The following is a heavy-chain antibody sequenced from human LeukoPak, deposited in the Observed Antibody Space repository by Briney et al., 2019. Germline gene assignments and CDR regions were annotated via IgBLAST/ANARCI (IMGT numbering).Heavy chain of an antibody. CDR2: INHSGST. J-gene: IGHJ4*02. Sequence: SETLSLTCAVYGGSFSGYYWSWIRQPPGKGLEWIGEINHSGSTNYNPSLKSRVTISVDTSKNQFSLKLSSVTAADTAVYYCARDPPIGCSGGSCYTSGEDYWGQGTLVTVSS. CDR3: ARDPPIGCSGGSCYTSGEDY. CDR1: GGSFSGYY. V-gene: IGHV4-34*01. D-gene: IGHD2-15*01.